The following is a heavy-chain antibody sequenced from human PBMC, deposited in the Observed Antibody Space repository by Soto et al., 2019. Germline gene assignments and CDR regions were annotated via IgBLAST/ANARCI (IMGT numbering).Heavy chain of an antibody. D-gene: IGHD5-18*01. CDR1: GVTVSSNY. V-gene: IGHV3-66*04. Sequence: EVQLVESGGGLVQPGGSLRLSCAASGVTVSSNYMSWVRQAPGKGLEWVSVIYSGGSTYYADSVKGRFTIFRDNSKNTLYLQMNSLRAEGTAVYYCARHGYNYGGGYFDYWGQGTLVTVSS. CDR3: ARHGYNYGGGYFDY. CDR2: IYSGGST. J-gene: IGHJ4*02.